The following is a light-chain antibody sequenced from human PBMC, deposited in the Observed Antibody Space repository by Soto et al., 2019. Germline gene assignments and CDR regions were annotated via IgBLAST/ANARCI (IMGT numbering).Light chain of an antibody. CDR2: GAS. CDR3: QQYGSSYPWT. V-gene: IGKV3-20*01. CDR1: QSVSSTY. Sequence: EIVLTQSPGTLSLSPGERATLSCRASQSVSSTYLIWYQHKPVRAPRLLIYGASSSATGGPSRFSGGGSGTDFSLPISSMEPEDFAVYYCQQYGSSYPWTFGQGTKVDIK. J-gene: IGKJ1*01.